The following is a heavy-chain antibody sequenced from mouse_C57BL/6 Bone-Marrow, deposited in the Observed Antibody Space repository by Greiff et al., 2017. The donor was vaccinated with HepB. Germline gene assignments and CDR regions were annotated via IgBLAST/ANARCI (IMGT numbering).Heavy chain of an antibody. J-gene: IGHJ2*01. V-gene: IGHV1-7*01. D-gene: IGHD2-5*01. Sequence: QVQLQQSGAELAKPGASVKLSCKASGYTFTSYWMHWVKQRPGQGLEWIGYINPSSGYTKYNQKFKDKATLTADKSSSTAYMQLSSLTYEDSAVYYCARDYSNYEAFFDYWGQGTTLTVSS. CDR1: GYTFTSYW. CDR3: ARDYSNYEAFFDY. CDR2: INPSSGYT.